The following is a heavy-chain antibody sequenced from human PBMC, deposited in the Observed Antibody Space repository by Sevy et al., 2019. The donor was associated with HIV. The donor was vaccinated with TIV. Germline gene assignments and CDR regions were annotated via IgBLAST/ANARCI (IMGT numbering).Heavy chain of an antibody. D-gene: IGHD4-17*01. CDR1: GYIFAHYW. J-gene: IGHJ4*02. Sequence: GESLKISCTASGYIFAHYWIGWVRHMPGKGLEWVGMVYPGDSDTRYSPSFEGHVSISADKFTNTAYLQTSVLKASDTAIYYCATTLTTYPYFFQFWGQGTPVTVSS. CDR2: VYPGDSDT. CDR3: ATTLTTYPYFFQF. V-gene: IGHV5-51*01.